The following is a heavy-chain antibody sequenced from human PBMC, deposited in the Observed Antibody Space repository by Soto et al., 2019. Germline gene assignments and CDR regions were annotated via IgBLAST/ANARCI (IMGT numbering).Heavy chain of an antibody. V-gene: IGHV1-69*01. CDR2: IIPIFGTA. D-gene: IGHD3-16*01. CDR1: GGTFSSYA. Sequence: QVQLVQSGAEVKKPGSSVKVSCKASGGTFSSYAISWVRQAPGQGLEWMGGIIPIFGTANYAQKFQGRVTIPAADPRGTAYRGRGGLGLEATAVYSCAEGGQGGGFSLDYWGQGPLV. J-gene: IGHJ4*02. CDR3: AEGGQGGGFSLDY.